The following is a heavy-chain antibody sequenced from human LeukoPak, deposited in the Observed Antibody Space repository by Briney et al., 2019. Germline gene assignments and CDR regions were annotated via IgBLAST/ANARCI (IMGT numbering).Heavy chain of an antibody. CDR1: GYTFTGYY. Sequence: ASVKVSCKASGYTFTGYYMHWVRQAPGQGLEWMGWINPNSGGTNYAQKFQGRVTMTRDTSISTAYMELSRLRSDDTAVYYCAREEMAGTGGFDYWGQGTLVTVSS. CDR2: INPNSGGT. CDR3: AREEMAGTGGFDY. D-gene: IGHD6-19*01. V-gene: IGHV1-2*02. J-gene: IGHJ4*02.